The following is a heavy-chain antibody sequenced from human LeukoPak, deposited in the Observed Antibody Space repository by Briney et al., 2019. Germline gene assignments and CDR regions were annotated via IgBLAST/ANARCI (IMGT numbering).Heavy chain of an antibody. CDR3: ANGSGSGWYGGFAP. D-gene: IGHD6-19*01. CDR1: GFTFGNYA. J-gene: IGHJ5*02. Sequence: GGSLRLSCAASGFTFGNYAMTWVRQAPGKGLEWVSSIDASGGSTYYADSVKGLFTISRDNSKNTFYLQMNTLRDDATAVYYCANGSGSGWYGGFAPWGQGTLVTVSS. V-gene: IGHV3-23*01. CDR2: IDASGGST.